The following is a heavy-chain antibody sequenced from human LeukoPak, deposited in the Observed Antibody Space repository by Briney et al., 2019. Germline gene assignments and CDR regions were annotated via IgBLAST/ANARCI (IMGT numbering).Heavy chain of an antibody. CDR3: TTGYQWLAYYYYYGMDV. CDR2: IKSKTDGGTT. CDR1: GFTFTSYA. D-gene: IGHD6-19*01. J-gene: IGHJ6*02. V-gene: IGHV3-15*01. Sequence: PGGSLRLSCAASGFTFTSYAMTWVRQAPGKGLEWVGRIKSKTDGGTTDYAAPVKGRFTISRDDSKNTLYLQMNSLKTEDTAVYYCTTGYQWLAYYYYYGMDVWGQGTTVTVSS.